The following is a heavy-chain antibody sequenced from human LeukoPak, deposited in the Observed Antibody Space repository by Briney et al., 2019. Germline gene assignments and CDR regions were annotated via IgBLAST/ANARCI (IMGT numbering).Heavy chain of an antibody. CDR1: GFTFSSYE. Sequence: GGSLRLSCAASGFTFSSYEMNWVRQAPGKGLEWVSYISSSGSTIYYADSVKGRFTISRDNAKNSLYLQMNSLRAEGTAVYYCARGIRGITIFGVVDYWGQGTLVTVSS. CDR2: ISSSGSTI. J-gene: IGHJ4*02. CDR3: ARGIRGITIFGVVDY. D-gene: IGHD3-3*01. V-gene: IGHV3-48*03.